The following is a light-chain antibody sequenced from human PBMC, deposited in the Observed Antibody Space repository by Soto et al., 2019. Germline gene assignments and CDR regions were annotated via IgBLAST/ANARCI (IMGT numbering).Light chain of an antibody. J-gene: IGKJ2*01. V-gene: IGKV2-28*01. CDR1: QSLLHSNGYKF. Sequence: DIVMTQSPLSLPVMPGEPASISCRSSQSLLHSNGYKFLDWYLQRPGQSPQLLIYLASNRSSGVPDRFSGSGSGTDFTLKISSLQPDDFATYYCQQYSIYPYTFGQGTKLEIK. CDR3: QQYSIYPYT. CDR2: LAS.